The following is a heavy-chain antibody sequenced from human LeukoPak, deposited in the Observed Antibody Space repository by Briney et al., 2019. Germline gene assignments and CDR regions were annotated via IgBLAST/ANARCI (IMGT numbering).Heavy chain of an antibody. D-gene: IGHD6-13*01. V-gene: IGHV1-2*02. CDR1: GYTFTGYY. CDR3: ARDRDSSSWSYGMDV. J-gene: IGHJ6*02. Sequence: ASVKVSCKASGYTFTGYYMHWVRQAPGQGLEWMGWINPNSGGTNYAQKFQGRVTMTRDTSISTAYMELSRLRSDDTAVYYCARDRDSSSWSYGMDVWGQGTTVTVSS. CDR2: INPNSGGT.